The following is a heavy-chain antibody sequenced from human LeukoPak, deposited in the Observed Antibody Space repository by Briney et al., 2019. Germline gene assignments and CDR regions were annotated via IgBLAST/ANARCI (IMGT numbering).Heavy chain of an antibody. CDR2: ISWNSGSI. J-gene: IGHJ4*02. V-gene: IGHV3-9*01. CDR3: AKDRDSSSWLFDY. CDR1: GFTLVDLA. D-gene: IGHD6-13*01. Sequence: SGRSLRLSCAASGFTLVDLALTGFRQAQGKALNGFSGISWNSGSIGYADSVKGRFTISRDNAKNSLYLQMNSLRAEDTALYYCAKDRDSSSWLFDYWGQGTLVTVSS.